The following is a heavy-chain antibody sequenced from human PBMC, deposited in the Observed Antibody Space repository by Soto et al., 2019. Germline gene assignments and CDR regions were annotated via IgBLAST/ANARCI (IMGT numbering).Heavy chain of an antibody. Sequence: EVQLVESGGVAVQPGGSLRLSCAASGFTVDDYTMHWVRQAPGKGLEWVSLISWHGDSTYYADSVKGRFTIFGDNSKNSLYLQMNSLRTEDTALYYCAKPLRYCSGGECYGWGGMDVWGQGTTVTVSS. CDR2: ISWHGDST. D-gene: IGHD2-8*02. CDR1: GFTVDDYT. CDR3: AKPLRYCSGGECYGWGGMDV. J-gene: IGHJ6*02. V-gene: IGHV3-43*01.